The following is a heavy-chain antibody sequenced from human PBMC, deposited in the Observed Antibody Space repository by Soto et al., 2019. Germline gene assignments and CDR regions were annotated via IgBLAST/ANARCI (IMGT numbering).Heavy chain of an antibody. CDR1: GFTFSDYY. Sequence: GGSLRLSCAASGFTFSDYYMSWIRQAPGKGLEWVSYISSSSSYTNYADSVKGRFTISRDNAKNSLYLQMNSLRAEDTAVYYCARGFRDFWMNQRRNGMDVWGQGTTVTVSS. CDR2: ISSSSSYT. CDR3: ARGFRDFWMNQRRNGMDV. J-gene: IGHJ6*02. D-gene: IGHD3-3*01. V-gene: IGHV3-11*06.